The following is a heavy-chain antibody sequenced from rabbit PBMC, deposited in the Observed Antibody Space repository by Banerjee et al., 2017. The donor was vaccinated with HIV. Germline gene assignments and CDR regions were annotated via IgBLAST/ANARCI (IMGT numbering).Heavy chain of an antibody. D-gene: IGHD6-1*01. V-gene: IGHV1S45*01. J-gene: IGHJ4*01. CDR1: GFTINNYYY. CDR2: IDGGDGST. CDR3: ARADYAYGGLFKL. Sequence: QEQLVESGGGLVQPEGSLALTCTASGFTINNYYYMCWVRQAPGKGLEWIGCIDGGDGSTYYASWAKGRFTISKTSSTTVTLQMTSLTVADTATYFCARADYAYGGLFKLWGPGTLVTVS.